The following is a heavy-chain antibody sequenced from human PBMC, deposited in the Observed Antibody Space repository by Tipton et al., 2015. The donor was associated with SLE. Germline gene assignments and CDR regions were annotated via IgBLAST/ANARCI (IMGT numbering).Heavy chain of an antibody. Sequence: QLVQSGAEVKKPGASVKVSCKASGYTFTSYDINWVRQATGQGLEWMGWMNPNSGNTGYAQKFQGRVTMTRNTSISTAYMELSSLRSEGAAVYYWAGGPSYYGSGSYDYWGQGTLVTVSS. CDR1: GYTFTSYD. J-gene: IGHJ4*02. D-gene: IGHD3-10*01. CDR2: MNPNSGNT. V-gene: IGHV1-8*01. CDR3: AGGPSYYGSGSYDY.